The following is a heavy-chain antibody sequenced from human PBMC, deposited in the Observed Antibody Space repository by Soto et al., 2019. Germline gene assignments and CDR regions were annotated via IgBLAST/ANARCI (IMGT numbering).Heavy chain of an antibody. CDR3: AAPACAATWCSPPHNLDH. Sequence: QVQLVQSGAEVKKPESSVKVSCKTSGGTFVRHVISWVRQAPGQGPEWMGKINPLSGIPNYAQKFQDRVTFTADTDSSTAYMELSSLRSDDTAVYYCAAPACAATWCSPPHNLDHWGQGTLVTVSS. D-gene: IGHD2-2*01. V-gene: IGHV1-69*09. CDR1: GGTFVRHV. J-gene: IGHJ4*02. CDR2: INPLSGIP.